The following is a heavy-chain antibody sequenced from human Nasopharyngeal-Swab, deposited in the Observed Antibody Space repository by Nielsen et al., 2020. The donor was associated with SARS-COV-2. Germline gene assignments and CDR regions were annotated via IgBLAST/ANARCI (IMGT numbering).Heavy chain of an antibody. Sequence: SETLSLTCTVSGGYISTYYWTWIRQPAGKGLEWIGRIYISGSTNYNPSLNSRLTMSVDTSKNQFSLKLSSVTAADTAVYYCARHSSTRGIIVVPAARPYNWFDPWGQGTLVTVSS. CDR2: IYISGST. V-gene: IGHV4-4*07. CDR3: ARHSSTRGIIVVPAARPYNWFDP. D-gene: IGHD2-2*01. J-gene: IGHJ5*02. CDR1: GGYISTYY.